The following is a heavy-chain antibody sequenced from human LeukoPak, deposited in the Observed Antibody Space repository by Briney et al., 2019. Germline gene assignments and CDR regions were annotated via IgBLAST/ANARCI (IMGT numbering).Heavy chain of an antibody. D-gene: IGHD5-24*01. CDR2: ISSSGSTI. Sequence: GGSLILSCAASGFTFSDYYMSWIRQAPGKGLEWVSYISSSGSTIYYADSAKGRFTISRDNAKNSLYLQMNSLRAEDTAVYYCARVQTINWFDPWGQGTLVTVSS. CDR3: ARVQTINWFDP. CDR1: GFTFSDYY. V-gene: IGHV3-11*01. J-gene: IGHJ5*02.